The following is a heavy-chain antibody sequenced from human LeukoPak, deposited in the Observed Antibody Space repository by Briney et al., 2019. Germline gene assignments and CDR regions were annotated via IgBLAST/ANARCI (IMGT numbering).Heavy chain of an antibody. D-gene: IGHD4/OR15-4a*01. CDR3: ARGVRYYYYYYMDV. Sequence: ASVKVSCKASGYTFSNNDINWVRQATGQGLEWMGWMNPNSGNTGYAQKFQGRVTITRNTSISTAYMELSSLRSEDTAVYYCARGVRYYYYYYMDVWGKGTTVTVSS. J-gene: IGHJ6*03. V-gene: IGHV1-8*03. CDR2: MNPNSGNT. CDR1: GYTFSNND.